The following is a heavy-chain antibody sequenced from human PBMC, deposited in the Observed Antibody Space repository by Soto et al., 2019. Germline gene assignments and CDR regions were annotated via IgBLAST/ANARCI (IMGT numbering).Heavy chain of an antibody. CDR3: ASAEIVVVTAIPPFDP. CDR1: GGTFGSYA. Sequence: SVKVSCKASGGTFGSYAISWVRQAPGQGLEWMGGIIPIFGTANSAQKFQGRVTITADESTSTADMELSSLRSEATAVYYCASAEIVVVTAIPPFDPLGQGGWVTVSS. CDR2: IIPIFGTA. V-gene: IGHV1-69*13. J-gene: IGHJ5*02. D-gene: IGHD2-21*02.